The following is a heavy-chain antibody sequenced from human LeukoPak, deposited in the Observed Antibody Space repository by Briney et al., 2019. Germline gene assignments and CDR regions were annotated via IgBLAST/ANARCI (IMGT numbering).Heavy chain of an antibody. CDR3: ARDRGDGYIRDAFDI. V-gene: IGHV3-48*03. CDR2: ISSSGSTI. CDR1: DFTSSSY. D-gene: IGHD5-24*01. Sequence: PGGPLSPSGAAFDFTSSSYEWTWFGRPPGRGLGGFYYISSSGSTIYYADSVKGRFTISRDNAKNSLYLQMNSLRAEDTAVYYCARDRGDGYIRDAFDIWGQGTMVTVSS. J-gene: IGHJ3*02.